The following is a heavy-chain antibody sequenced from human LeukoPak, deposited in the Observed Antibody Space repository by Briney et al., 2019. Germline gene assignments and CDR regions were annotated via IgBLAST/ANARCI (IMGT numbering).Heavy chain of an antibody. D-gene: IGHD1-26*01. CDR2: IYYSGST. V-gene: IGHV4-59*01. CDR1: GGSISSYY. Sequence: PSETLSLTCTVSGGSISSYYWSWIRQPPGKGLEWIGCIYYSGSTNYNPSLKSRVTISVDTSKNQFSLKLSSVTAADTAVYYCARAGGNDAFDIWGQGTMVTVFS. CDR3: ARAGGNDAFDI. J-gene: IGHJ3*02.